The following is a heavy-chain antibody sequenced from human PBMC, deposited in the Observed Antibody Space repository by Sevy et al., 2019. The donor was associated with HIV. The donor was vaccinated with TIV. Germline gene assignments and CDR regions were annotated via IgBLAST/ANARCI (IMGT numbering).Heavy chain of an antibody. CDR2: IKQDGGAQ. CDR1: GFTFSSYW. CDR3: ARSTNSAALDY. Sequence: GGSLRLSCAVSGFTFSSYWMSWLRQAPGKGLEWVANIKQDGGAQYYVDSVKGRFAISRDNAKNSLFLQMNSLRVEDTAVYYCARSTNSAALDYWGQRTPVTVSS. V-gene: IGHV3-7*01. J-gene: IGHJ4*02. D-gene: IGHD2-2*01.